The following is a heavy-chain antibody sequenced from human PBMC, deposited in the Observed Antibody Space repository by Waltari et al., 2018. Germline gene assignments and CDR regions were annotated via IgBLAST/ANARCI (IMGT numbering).Heavy chain of an antibody. J-gene: IGHJ3*02. D-gene: IGHD1-7*01. CDR2: INPNSGDT. V-gene: IGHV1-2*02. CDR3: ARARRYNWNYDAFDT. CDR1: GYTFPVYY. Sequence: QVQLVQSGAEVEKPGASVKVSCQTSGYTFPVYYIYWVRLAPGQGLDWMGWINPNSGDTNYPQKFQGRVTMTKDTSISTAYMELSRLRSDDTAVYYCARARRYNWNYDAFDTWGQGTMVTVSS.